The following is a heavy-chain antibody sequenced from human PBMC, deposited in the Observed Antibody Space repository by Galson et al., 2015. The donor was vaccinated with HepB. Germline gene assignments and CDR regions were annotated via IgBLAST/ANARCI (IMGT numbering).Heavy chain of an antibody. CDR1: GYTFTSYG. J-gene: IGHJ6*02. Sequence: SVKVSCKASGYTFTSYGISWVRQAPGQGLEWMGWISAYSGNTNYAQKLQGRVTMTTDTSTSTAYMELRSLRSDDTAVYYCARVETRSLRYCSGGSCYVRYYYYGMDVWGQGTTVTVSS. D-gene: IGHD2-15*01. CDR2: ISAYSGNT. CDR3: ARVETRSLRYCSGGSCYVRYYYYGMDV. V-gene: IGHV1-18*04.